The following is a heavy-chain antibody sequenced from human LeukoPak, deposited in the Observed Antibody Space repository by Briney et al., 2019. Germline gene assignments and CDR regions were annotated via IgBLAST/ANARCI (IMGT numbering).Heavy chain of an antibody. CDR1: GGSFSGYY. J-gene: IGHJ4*02. CDR2: INHSGSA. Sequence: SETLSLTCAVYGGSFSGYYWSWIRQPPGKGLEWIGEINHSGSANYNPSLKSRVTISVDTFKNQFSLKLSSVTAADTAVYYCARGGGYYFDYWGRGTLLTVSS. D-gene: IGHD3-10*01. V-gene: IGHV4-34*01. CDR3: ARGGGYYFDY.